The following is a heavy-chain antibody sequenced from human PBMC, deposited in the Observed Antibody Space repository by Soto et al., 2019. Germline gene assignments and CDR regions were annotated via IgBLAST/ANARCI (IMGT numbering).Heavy chain of an antibody. CDR2: ISYSGIT. Sequence: QLPLQESGPRLVKSSETLALTCTVSAGSIPSYYWSWIRQPTRKGLVWLGYISYSGITKYNPSLSSRVTLSVDASKNQFSLKVSPVTAADTAFYDCATASGSTYGDPYYYYGLDVWGKRTTVTVAS. V-gene: IGHV4-59*08. D-gene: IGHD3-16*01. J-gene: IGHJ6*04. CDR3: ATASGSTYGDPYYYYGLDV. CDR1: AGSIPSYY.